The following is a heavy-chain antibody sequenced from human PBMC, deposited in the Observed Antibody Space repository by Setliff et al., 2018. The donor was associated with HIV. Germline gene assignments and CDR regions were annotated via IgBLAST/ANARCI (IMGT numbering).Heavy chain of an antibody. CDR1: GYSFTNYG. Sequence: ASVKVSCKASGYSFTNYGISWVRQAPGQGLEWMGGIIPVFRAANYAQKFQGRVTITADESTSTAYMELSSLRSEDTAVYYCARGATINYYFDYWGQGTLVSVSS. J-gene: IGHJ4*02. D-gene: IGHD5-12*01. CDR2: IIPVFRAA. V-gene: IGHV1-69*13. CDR3: ARGATINYYFDY.